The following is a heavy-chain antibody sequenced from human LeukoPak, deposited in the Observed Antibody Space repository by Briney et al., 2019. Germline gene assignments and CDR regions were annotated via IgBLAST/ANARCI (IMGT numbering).Heavy chain of an antibody. D-gene: IGHD2-2*01. CDR2: INHSGST. CDR3: ARPRGIRKLLSRGRYGGGWFDP. J-gene: IGHJ5*02. Sequence: SETLSLTCAVYGGSFSGYYWSWIRQPPGKGLERIGEINHSGSTNYNPSLKSRVTISVDTSKNQFSLKLSSVTAADTAVYCCARPRGIRKLLSRGRYGGGWFDPWGQGTLVTVSS. CDR1: GGSFSGYY. V-gene: IGHV4-34*01.